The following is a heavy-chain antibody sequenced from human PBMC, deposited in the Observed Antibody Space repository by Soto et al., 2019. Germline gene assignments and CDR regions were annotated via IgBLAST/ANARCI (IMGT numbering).Heavy chain of an antibody. CDR2: ISGSGGST. CDR1: GFTFSSYA. D-gene: IGHD3-22*01. CDR3: AKVGSTYYDSSGYYYY. Sequence: PVGSLRLSCAASGFTFSSYAMSWVRQAPGKGLEWVSAISGSGGSTYYADSVKGRFTISRDNSKNTLYLQMNSLRAEDTAVYYCAKVGSTYYDSSGYYYYWGQGTLVTVSS. V-gene: IGHV3-23*01. J-gene: IGHJ4*02.